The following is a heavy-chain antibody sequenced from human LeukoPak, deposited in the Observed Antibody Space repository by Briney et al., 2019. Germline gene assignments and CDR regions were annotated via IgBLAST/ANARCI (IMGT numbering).Heavy chain of an antibody. CDR2: ISASGNT. Sequence: SETLSVTCTVSGDSISSSYWNWIRQTPGKGLEWIGYISASGNTNYNPSLKSRIIISVDMSKNQFSLKLSSVTAADTAVYYCAGLIPGTTGLRKNYFDYWGQGTLVTVSS. CDR1: GDSISSSY. J-gene: IGHJ4*02. D-gene: IGHD1-20*01. CDR3: AGLIPGTTGLRKNYFDY. V-gene: IGHV4-4*09.